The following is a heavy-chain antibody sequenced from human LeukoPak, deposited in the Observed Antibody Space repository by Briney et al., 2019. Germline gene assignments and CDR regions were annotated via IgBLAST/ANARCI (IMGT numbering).Heavy chain of an antibody. J-gene: IGHJ3*02. V-gene: IGHV4-59*01. CDR1: GGSISSYY. CDR3: ARGVKWYSSGWYAFDI. Sequence: SETLSLTCTVSGGSISSYYWIWIRQPPGKGLEWIGYIYYSGSTNYNPSLKSRVTISVDTSKNQFSLKLSSVTAADTAVYYCARGVKWYSSGWYAFDIWGQGTMVTVSS. D-gene: IGHD6-19*01. CDR2: IYYSGST.